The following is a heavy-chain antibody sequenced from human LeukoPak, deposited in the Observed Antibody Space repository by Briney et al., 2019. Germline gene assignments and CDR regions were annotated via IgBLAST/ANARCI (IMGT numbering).Heavy chain of an antibody. D-gene: IGHD7-27*01. CDR2: IGSRSSSI. Sequence: GGSLRLSCAASGFTFSSYSMNWVRQAPGKGLEWVSSIGSRSSSIFYADSVKGRFTISRVNAKNSLYLQMNSLRAEDTAVYYCAREQTGEGFDYWGQGTLVTVSS. J-gene: IGHJ4*02. V-gene: IGHV3-21*01. CDR1: GFTFSSYS. CDR3: AREQTGEGFDY.